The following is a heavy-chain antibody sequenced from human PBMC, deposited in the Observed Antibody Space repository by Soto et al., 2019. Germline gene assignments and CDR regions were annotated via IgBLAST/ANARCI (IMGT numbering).Heavy chain of an antibody. CDR2: IYTSGNT. J-gene: IGHJ6*02. Sequence: SETLSLTCTVSGGSISSYFWNWIRQPAEKGLEWIGRIYTSGNTNFNPSLKSRVTMSVDTSKNQFSLQLSSVTAADTAVYYCARSKSGVVPAATLYGMDGWGQGTTVTVSS. D-gene: IGHD2-2*01. V-gene: IGHV4-4*07. CDR1: GGSISSYF. CDR3: ARSKSGVVPAATLYGMDG.